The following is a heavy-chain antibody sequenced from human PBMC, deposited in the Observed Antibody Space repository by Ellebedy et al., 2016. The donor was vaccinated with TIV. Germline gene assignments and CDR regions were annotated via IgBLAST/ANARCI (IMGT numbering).Heavy chain of an antibody. CDR2: ISGSGGNT. V-gene: IGHV3-23*01. Sequence: PGGSLRLSCAASGLTFSSHAMSWVRQAPGKGLAWVSSISGSGGNTYYADSVKGRFTIARDNSKDTLYLQVNSLRAEDTAVYYCARDPVGVGPAFDIWGQGTMVTVSS. CDR1: GLTFSSHA. J-gene: IGHJ3*02. D-gene: IGHD4-23*01. CDR3: ARDPVGVGPAFDI.